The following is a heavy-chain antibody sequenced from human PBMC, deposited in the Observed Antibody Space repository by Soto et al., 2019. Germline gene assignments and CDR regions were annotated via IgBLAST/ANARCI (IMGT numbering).Heavy chain of an antibody. Sequence: SGPTLVNPTQTLTLTCTFSGFSLSTSGVGVGWIRQPPGKALEWLALIYWDDDKRYSPSLKSRLTITKDTSKNQVVLTMTNMDPVDTATYYCAHAVRFLDKYYFDYWGQGTLVTVSS. V-gene: IGHV2-5*02. CDR1: GFSLSTSGVG. CDR3: AHAVRFLDKYYFDY. J-gene: IGHJ4*02. D-gene: IGHD3-3*01. CDR2: IYWDDDK.